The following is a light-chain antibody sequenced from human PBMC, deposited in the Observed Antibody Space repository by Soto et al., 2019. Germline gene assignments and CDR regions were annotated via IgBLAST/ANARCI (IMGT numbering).Light chain of an antibody. Sequence: QSALTQPASVSGSPGQSITLSCTGTSSDLGSYNLVSWYQQHPGKAPKLMIYEGSKRPSGVPDRFSGSKSGNTASLTISGLQDEDEADYYCCSYPGSHTWVFGGGTKLTVL. CDR2: EGS. CDR1: SSDLGSYNL. J-gene: IGLJ3*02. CDR3: CSYPGSHTWV. V-gene: IGLV2-14*02.